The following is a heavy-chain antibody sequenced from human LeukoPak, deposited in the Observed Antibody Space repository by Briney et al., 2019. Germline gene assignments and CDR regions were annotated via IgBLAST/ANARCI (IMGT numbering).Heavy chain of an antibody. Sequence: KPSETLSLTGTVSGGSISSGGYYWSWIRQHPGKGLEWIGYIYYSGSAYFNPSLEGRLTMSVDTSKNQFSLKLSSVTAADTAVYYCARDEPLSGGYRAFDIWGQGTMVTVSS. CDR1: GGSISSGGYY. CDR2: IYYSGSA. J-gene: IGHJ3*02. V-gene: IGHV4-31*02. CDR3: ARDEPLSGGYRAFDI. D-gene: IGHD3-22*01.